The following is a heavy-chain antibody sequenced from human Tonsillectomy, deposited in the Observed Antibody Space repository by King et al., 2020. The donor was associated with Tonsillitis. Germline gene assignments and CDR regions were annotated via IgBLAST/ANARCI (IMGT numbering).Heavy chain of an antibody. V-gene: IGHV4-39*07. D-gene: IGHD2-21*01. CDR3: ARHPVWWSDRRSVWFDP. CDR2: IFYRGDT. Sequence: QLQESGPGLVKPSETLSLSCTVSGDSISSNNYYWGWIRQPPGQGLEWIGSIFYRGDTYYNPSLKSRVTISVDTSANRFSLRVISVTAADTALYFCARHPVWWSDRRSVWFDPWGQGTLVPVSS. CDR1: GDSISSNNYY. J-gene: IGHJ5*02.